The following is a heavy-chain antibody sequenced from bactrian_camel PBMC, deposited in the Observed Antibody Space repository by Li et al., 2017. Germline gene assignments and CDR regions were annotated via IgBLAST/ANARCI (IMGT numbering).Heavy chain of an antibody. CDR3: AARPVNTRACVAGGRYEFGY. CDR2: TGPSNT. CDR1: GYVVASGC. D-gene: IGHD1*01. V-gene: IGHV3S55*01. J-gene: IGHJ4*01. Sequence: HVQLVESGGGSVQPGGSLRLSCATSGYVVASGCMGYFRQTPGKEREVVAATGPSNTWYSDSVKGRFSISKDNTKNTLYLQMDNLQPEDTAVYYCAARPVNTRACVAGGRYEFGYWGQGTQVTVS.